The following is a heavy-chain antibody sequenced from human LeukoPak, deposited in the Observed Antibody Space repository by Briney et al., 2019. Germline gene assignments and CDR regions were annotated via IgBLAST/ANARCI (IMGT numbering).Heavy chain of an antibody. CDR3: AREGRLATVTAYMDV. Sequence: PGGSLRLSCAASGFTFSSYWMSWVRQAPGKGLEWVANIKQDGSEKYYVDSVKGRFTISRDNAKKSLYLQMNSLRAEDTAVYYCAREGRLATVTAYMDVWGQATTVTVSS. CDR2: IKQDGSEK. J-gene: IGHJ6*02. CDR1: GFTFSSYW. D-gene: IGHD4-11*01. V-gene: IGHV3-7*05.